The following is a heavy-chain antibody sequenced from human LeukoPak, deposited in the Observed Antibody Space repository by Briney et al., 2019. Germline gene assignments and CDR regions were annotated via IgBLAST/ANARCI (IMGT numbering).Heavy chain of an antibody. CDR3: AREITMVRGARFFDY. CDR2: IYPGDSDT. Sequence: GESLKISCKGSGYSFTSYWIGWVRQMPGKGLEWMGIIYPGDSDTTYSPSFQGQVTISADKSISTAYLHWSSLKASDTAMYYCAREITMVRGARFFDYWGQGTLVTGSS. D-gene: IGHD3-10*01. J-gene: IGHJ4*02. CDR1: GYSFTSYW. V-gene: IGHV5-51*01.